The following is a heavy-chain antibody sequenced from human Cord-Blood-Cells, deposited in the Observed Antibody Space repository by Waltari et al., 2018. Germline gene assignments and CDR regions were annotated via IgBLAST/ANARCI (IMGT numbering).Heavy chain of an antibody. J-gene: IGHJ6*02. CDR3: TTAVVPAASYYYYGMDV. CDR1: GFTFSNAW. CDR2: IKSKTDGGTT. Sequence: EVQLVESGGGLVKPGGSLRLSCAASGFTFSNAWMSWVRQAPGKGREWVGRIKSKTDGGTTYYAAPVKGRFTISRDDSKNTLYLQMNSLKTEDTAVYYCTTAVVPAASYYYYGMDVWGQGTTVTVSS. D-gene: IGHD2-2*01. V-gene: IGHV3-15*01.